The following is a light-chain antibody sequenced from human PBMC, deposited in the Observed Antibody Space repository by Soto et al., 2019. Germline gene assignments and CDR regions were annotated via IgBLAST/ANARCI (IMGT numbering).Light chain of an antibody. CDR3: QQYAGSPWT. J-gene: IGKJ1*01. V-gene: IGKV3-20*01. CDR2: GAS. Sequence: ESVLTQSPDTLSLSPGERATLSCRPSQSVSSNYLAWYQQKPGQAPRLLIYGASSRATGIPDRFSGSGSGTDFVLTISRLEPEDFAVYYCQQYAGSPWTFGQGTKVDIK. CDR1: QSVSSNY.